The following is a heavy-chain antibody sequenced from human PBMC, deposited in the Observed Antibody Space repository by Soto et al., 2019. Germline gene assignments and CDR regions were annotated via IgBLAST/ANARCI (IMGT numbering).Heavy chain of an antibody. CDR1: GLVFSSFW. V-gene: IGHV3-7*01. CDR2: IKQDGSEK. J-gene: IGHJ6*02. CDR3: ARGHKGLEV. Sequence: EVQLVESGGDFVQPGGSLRLSCEASGLVFSSFWMSWVRQAPGKGQEWVAYIKQDGSEKYYVDSVKGRFTISRDNPKSSLYLQMNNLRAEDTAVYYCARGHKGLEVWGQGTTVTVSS.